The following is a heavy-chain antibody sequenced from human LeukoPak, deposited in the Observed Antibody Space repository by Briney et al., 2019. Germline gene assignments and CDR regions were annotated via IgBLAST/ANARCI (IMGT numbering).Heavy chain of an antibody. J-gene: IGHJ4*02. CDR3: ARHAAVAGRMDFDY. CDR2: IYYNGNF. CDR1: GGSISSSSYY. D-gene: IGHD6-19*01. V-gene: IGHV4-39*01. Sequence: SETLSLTCSVSGGSISSSSYYWGWIRQPPGKGLEWIGSIYYNGNFYHNPSLKSRVTMPADTSKNQFSLRLTSMTAADTAVYYCARHAAVAGRMDFDYWGQGTLVTVSS.